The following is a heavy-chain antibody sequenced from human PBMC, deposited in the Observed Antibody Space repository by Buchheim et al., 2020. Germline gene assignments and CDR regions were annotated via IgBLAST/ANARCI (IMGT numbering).Heavy chain of an antibody. CDR1: GYPFSSYA. J-gene: IGHJ6*02. V-gene: IGHV1-3*04. CDR3: ARDWFSRGNYETSVTADYYYNMDV. D-gene: IGHD4-17*01. CDR2: INIGNANT. Sequence: QVQLVQSGAEVKKPGASVKVSCKASGYPFSSYAMHWVRQAPGQRLEWMGWINIGNANTKYSQKFQGRFTITRDTSASTVYMELSSLRSEDTAVYYCARDWFSRGNYETSVTADYYYNMDVWGQGTT.